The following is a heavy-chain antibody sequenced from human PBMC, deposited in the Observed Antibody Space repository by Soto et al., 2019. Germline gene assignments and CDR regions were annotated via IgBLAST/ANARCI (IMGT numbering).Heavy chain of an antibody. Sequence: GGSLRLSCTTSGFTFSDYAISWFRQAPGKGLEWVGVIRSKVYGVTTDYAASVKGRFAISRDDSKDTAYLQMNSVTTEDTAVYFCTNYTSVSKNSFFGMDVWGQGTTVTVSS. V-gene: IGHV3-49*03. CDR1: GFTFSDYA. CDR2: IRSKVYGVTT. CDR3: TNYTSVSKNSFFGMDV. D-gene: IGHD2-2*02. J-gene: IGHJ6*02.